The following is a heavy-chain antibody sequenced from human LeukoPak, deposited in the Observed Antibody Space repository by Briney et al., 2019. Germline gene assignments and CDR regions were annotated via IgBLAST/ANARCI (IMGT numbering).Heavy chain of an antibody. CDR3: ARVTFQASSGYYPSYYYYYMDV. Sequence: SETLSLTCTVSGGSISSSSYYWGWIRQPPGKGLEWIGIIYYSGSTYYNPSLKSRVTMSVDTSKNQFSLKLSSVTAADTAVYYCARVTFQASSGYYPSYYYYYMDVWGKGTTVTISS. V-gene: IGHV4-39*07. J-gene: IGHJ6*03. D-gene: IGHD3-22*01. CDR1: GGSISSSSYY. CDR2: IYYSGST.